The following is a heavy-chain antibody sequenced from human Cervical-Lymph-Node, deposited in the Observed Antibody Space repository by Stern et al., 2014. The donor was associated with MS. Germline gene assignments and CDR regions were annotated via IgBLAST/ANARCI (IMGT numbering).Heavy chain of an antibody. Sequence: QVHLVESGPGLVKPSQTLSLTCTVSGGSISSGSYYWSWIRQPAGKGLEWIGRIYTSGGTNYNPSLKSRVTISVQTTKHPFSLQLSSGTAADTAVYYCARAYYYDSSGLGYWGQGTLVTVSS. CDR1: GGSISSGSYY. D-gene: IGHD3-22*01. J-gene: IGHJ4*02. V-gene: IGHV4-61*02. CDR3: ARAYYYDSSGLGY. CDR2: IYTSGGT.